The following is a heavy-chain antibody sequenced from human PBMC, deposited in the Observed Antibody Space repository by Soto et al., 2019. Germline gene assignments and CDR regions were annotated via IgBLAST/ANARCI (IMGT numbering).Heavy chain of an antibody. CDR3: AADKLLWFVELFPYYYYVMAF. Sequence: SVKVSCKASGFTFTSSAVQWVRQARGQRLEWIGWIVVGSGNTNYAQKFQERVTITRDMSTSTAYMELSSLRSEDTAVYYCAADKLLWFVELFPYYYYVMAFWGQGTSVTGSS. CDR1: GFTFTSSA. CDR2: IVVGSGNT. J-gene: IGHJ6*02. V-gene: IGHV1-58*01. D-gene: IGHD3-10*01.